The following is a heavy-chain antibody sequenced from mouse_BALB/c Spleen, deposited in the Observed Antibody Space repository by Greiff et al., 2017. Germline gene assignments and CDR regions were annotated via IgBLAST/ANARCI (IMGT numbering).Heavy chain of an antibody. Sequence: EVHLVESGGGLVKPGGSLKLSCAASGFTFSSYTMSWVRQTPEKRLEWVATISSGGSYTYYPDSVKGRFTISRDNAKNTLYLQMSSLKSEDTAMYYCTREAPGAWLADWGEGTMVTVA. CDR3: TREAPGAWLAD. CDR1: GFTFSSYT. J-gene: IGHJ3*01. CDR2: ISSGGSYT. V-gene: IGHV5-6-4*01.